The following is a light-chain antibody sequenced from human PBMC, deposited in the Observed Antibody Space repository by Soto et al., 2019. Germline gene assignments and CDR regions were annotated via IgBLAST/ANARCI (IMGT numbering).Light chain of an antibody. Sequence: QSALTQPPSASGSPGQSVTISCTGTSSDIGGYNYVSWYQQHPGKAPTLMIYELSKRPSGVPDRFSGSKSGNTASLTLSGLRGEDGGDYYCASYAGGNNLVVFGGGPRVTVL. J-gene: IGLJ2*01. V-gene: IGLV2-8*01. CDR3: ASYAGGNNLVV. CDR2: ELS. CDR1: SSDIGGYNY.